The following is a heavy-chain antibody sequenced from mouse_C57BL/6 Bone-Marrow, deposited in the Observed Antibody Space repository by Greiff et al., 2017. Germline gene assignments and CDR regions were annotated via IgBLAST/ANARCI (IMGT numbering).Heavy chain of an antibody. D-gene: IGHD4-1*01. CDR1: GFTFSSSG. CDR3: ARHGLGLGD. CDR2: ISSGGSYT. J-gene: IGHJ2*01. Sequence: EVKLVESGGDLVQPGGSLKLSCAASGFTFSSSGMSLVRPTPDKRLEWVATISSGGSYTSYPDSVKGRFTISRDNAKNTLYLQMSSLKSEDTAMYYCARHGLGLGDWGQGTTLTVSS. V-gene: IGHV5-6*01.